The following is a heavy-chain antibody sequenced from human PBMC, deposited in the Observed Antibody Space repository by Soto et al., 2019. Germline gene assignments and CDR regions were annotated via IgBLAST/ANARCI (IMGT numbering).Heavy chain of an antibody. CDR3: TMTLAPSIAVAGQFYYYGMDV. V-gene: IGHV3-73*01. D-gene: IGHD6-19*01. CDR1: GFTFSGSA. J-gene: IGHJ6*02. CDR2: IRSKANSYAT. Sequence: PGGSLRLSCAASGFTFSGSAMHWVRQASGKGLEWVGRIRSKANSYATAYAASVKGRFTISRDDSKNTAYVQMNSLKTEDTAVYYCTMTLAPSIAVAGQFYYYGMDVWGQGTTVTVSS.